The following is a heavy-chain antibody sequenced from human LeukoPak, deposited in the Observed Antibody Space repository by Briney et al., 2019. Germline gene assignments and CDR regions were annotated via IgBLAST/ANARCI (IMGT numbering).Heavy chain of an antibody. Sequence: PGGSLRLSCAASGFTFSIHGLSWVRQAPGKGLEWVSSISGSSGSRYYADSVKGRFTISRDNSKNTLYLQMNSLRVEDTAGYYCATDLWEPCIGYWGQGTLVTVSS. D-gene: IGHD1-26*01. CDR1: GFTFSIHG. J-gene: IGHJ4*02. CDR3: ATDLWEPCIGY. V-gene: IGHV3-23*01. CDR2: ISGSSGSR.